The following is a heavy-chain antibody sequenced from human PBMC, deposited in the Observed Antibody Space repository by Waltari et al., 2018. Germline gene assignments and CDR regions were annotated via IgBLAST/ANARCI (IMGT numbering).Heavy chain of an antibody. J-gene: IGHJ6*02. CDR2: IYYDGDT. CDR1: RGSFNTYY. D-gene: IGHD3-10*01. CDR3: ARTTRTYYYRNGDSQYYFAMDV. V-gene: IGHV4-59*01. Sequence: QVQLQESGPGLVRPSATLSLTCTVPRGSFNTYYWSWIPLYPGKALEWIGYIYYDGDTTYNPSLQSRVTISLDTSKDEFSLRMSSVTAADTAIYFCARTTRTYYYRNGDSQYYFAMDVWGQGTTVTVSS.